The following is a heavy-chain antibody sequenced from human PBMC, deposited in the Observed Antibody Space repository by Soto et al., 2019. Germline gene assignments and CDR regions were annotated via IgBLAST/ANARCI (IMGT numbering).Heavy chain of an antibody. CDR3: ARDLNPMDA. J-gene: IGHJ6*02. D-gene: IGHD3-9*01. CDR1: NYSISRGYY. V-gene: IGHV4-38-2*02. Sequence: KASETLSLTCVLSNYSISRGYYWGWIRQPPGKGLEWLGHVYHTGSTYYNSSLKSRITMSVDTSKNEFSLRLRSMTAADTAVYFCARDLNPMDAWGQGITVTVSS. CDR2: VYHTGST.